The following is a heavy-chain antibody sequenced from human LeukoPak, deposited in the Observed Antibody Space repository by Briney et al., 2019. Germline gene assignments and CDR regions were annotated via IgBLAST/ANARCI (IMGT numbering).Heavy chain of an antibody. CDR2: IYYSGST. CDR3: ARIDGRLWVAFDI. J-gene: IGHJ3*02. V-gene: IGHV4-59*01. D-gene: IGHD2-21*01. Sequence: PSETLSLTCTVSGGSISSYYWSWIRQPPGKGLEWIGYIYYSGSTNYNPSLKGRVTISVDTSKNQFSLKLSSVTAADTAVYYCARIDGRLWVAFDIWGQGTMVTVSS. CDR1: GGSISSYY.